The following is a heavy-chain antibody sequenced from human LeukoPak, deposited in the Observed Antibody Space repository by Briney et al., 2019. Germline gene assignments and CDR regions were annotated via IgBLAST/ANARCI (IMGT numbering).Heavy chain of an antibody. CDR2: ISSSGTST. Sequence: GGSLRLSCAASGFTFSTSAMTWVRQAPGKALEWVSGISSSGTSTYYADSVKGRFTMSRDNTKNMLYLQMNSLTAEDTAVYYCAKPLPRAIVRPTDVGAFDVWGLGTMVAVSS. J-gene: IGHJ3*01. V-gene: IGHV3-23*01. CDR3: AKPLPRAIVRPTDVGAFDV. D-gene: IGHD1-26*01. CDR1: GFTFSTSA.